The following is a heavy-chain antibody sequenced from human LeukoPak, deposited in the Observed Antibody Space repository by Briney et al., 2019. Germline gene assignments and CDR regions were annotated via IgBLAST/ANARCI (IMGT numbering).Heavy chain of an antibody. V-gene: IGHV1-69*04. CDR2: IIPIVGIA. J-gene: IGHJ4*02. Sequence: SMKVSCKASGGTFSSYAISWVRQAPGQGLEWMGRIIPIVGIANYAQKFQGRVTITADKSTSTAYMELSSLRSEDTAVYYCARETDIVATIPGLFDYWGQGTLVTVSS. D-gene: IGHD5-12*01. CDR1: GGTFSSYA. CDR3: ARETDIVATIPGLFDY.